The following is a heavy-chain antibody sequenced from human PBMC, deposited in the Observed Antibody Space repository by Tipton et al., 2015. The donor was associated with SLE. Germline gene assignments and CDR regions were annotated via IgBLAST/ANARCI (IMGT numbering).Heavy chain of an antibody. Sequence: SLRLSCNASGFVFGDYAVSWVRQAPGKGLEWVSGISGSGDSTYSGDSVKGRFTISRDNSKKTLYLQMNSLRVEDTAIYYCAKAQGVIVPNDAFDFGGQGTMVTVSS. J-gene: IGHJ3*01. CDR3: AKAQGVIVPNDAFDF. D-gene: IGHD2/OR15-2a*01. V-gene: IGHV3-23*01. CDR2: ISGSGDST. CDR1: GFVFGDYA.